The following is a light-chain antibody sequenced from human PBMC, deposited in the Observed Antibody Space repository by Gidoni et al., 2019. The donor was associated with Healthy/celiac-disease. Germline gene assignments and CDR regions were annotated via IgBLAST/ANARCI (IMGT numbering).Light chain of an antibody. V-gene: IGKV3-20*01. CDR3: QQYGSFYT. Sequence: EIVLTQSPGTLSLSPGERATLSCRDSQSVSSSYLAWYQQKPGQAPRLLIYGASSRATGSPDRFSGSGSGTDFTLTISRLEPEDFAVYYCQQYGSFYTFGQGTKLEIK. J-gene: IGKJ2*01. CDR2: GAS. CDR1: QSVSSSY.